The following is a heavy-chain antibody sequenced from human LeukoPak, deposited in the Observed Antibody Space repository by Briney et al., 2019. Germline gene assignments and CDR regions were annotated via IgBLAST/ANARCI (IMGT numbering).Heavy chain of an antibody. Sequence: ASVKVSCKASGYTFTGYYMHWVRQAPGQGLEWMGWINPNSGGTNYAQKLQGRVTMTTDTSTSTAYMELRSLRSDDTAVYYCARDPPLRYFDWLLPSYYYYYYGMDVWGQGTTVTVSS. D-gene: IGHD3-9*01. V-gene: IGHV1-2*02. CDR3: ARDPPLRYFDWLLPSYYYYYYGMDV. CDR1: GYTFTGYY. J-gene: IGHJ6*02. CDR2: INPNSGGT.